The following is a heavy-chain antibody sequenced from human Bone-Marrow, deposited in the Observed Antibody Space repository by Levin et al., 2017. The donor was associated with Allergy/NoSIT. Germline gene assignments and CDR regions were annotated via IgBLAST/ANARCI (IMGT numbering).Heavy chain of an antibody. V-gene: IGHV3-30*18. Sequence: GESLKISCAASGFTFSSYGMHWVRQAPGKGLEWVAVISYDGSNKYYADSVKGRFTISRDNSKNTLYLQMNSLRAEDTAVYYCAKDLMAALGAFDIWGQGTMVTVSS. CDR3: AKDLMAALGAFDI. D-gene: IGHD2-8*01. J-gene: IGHJ3*02. CDR1: GFTFSSYG. CDR2: ISYDGSNK.